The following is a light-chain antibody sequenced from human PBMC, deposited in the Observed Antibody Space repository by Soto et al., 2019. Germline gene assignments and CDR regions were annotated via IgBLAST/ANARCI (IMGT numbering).Light chain of an antibody. CDR2: GAS. CDR3: QQYDNLPPFT. V-gene: IGKV1-33*01. Sequence: DIQMTQSPSSLSASVGARVSITCQASQDIRTSLSWFQQKPGRAPKLLIYGASNLETGVPSRFRGSGSGRDFTFTINSLQPEDIATYYCQQYDNLPPFTFGPGTKVEIK. J-gene: IGKJ3*01. CDR1: QDIRTS.